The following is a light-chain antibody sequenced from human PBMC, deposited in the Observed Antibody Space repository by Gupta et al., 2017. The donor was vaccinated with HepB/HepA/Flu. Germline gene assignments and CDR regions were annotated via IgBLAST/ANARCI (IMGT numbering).Light chain of an antibody. J-gene: IGKJ2*03. CDR2: AAS. CDR3: QQSDTTPYS. V-gene: IGKV1-39*01. CDR1: QSINIY. Sequence: QSPSSLSASIGDRITITCRASQSINIYLHWYQQTPGNAPKLLIYAASTLQTGVPSRFSGSGSGTDFTLTISSLQPEDFATYYCQQSDTTPYSFGQGTXLAVK.